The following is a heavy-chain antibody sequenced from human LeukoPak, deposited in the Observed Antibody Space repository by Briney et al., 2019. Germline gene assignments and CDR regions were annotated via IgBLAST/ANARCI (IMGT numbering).Heavy chain of an antibody. CDR2: IYSGDST. CDR1: GFTVSSNY. V-gene: IGHV3-53*01. J-gene: IGHJ6*02. CDR3: ARKPDDYEYGDYGDGMDV. Sequence: GGSLRLSCAASGFTVSSNYMSWVRQAPGKGLEWVSVIYSGDSTYYADSVKGRFNISRDNSKNMLYLQMNSLRVEDTAVYYCARKPDDYEYGDYGDGMDVWGQGTTVTVSS. D-gene: IGHD4-17*01.